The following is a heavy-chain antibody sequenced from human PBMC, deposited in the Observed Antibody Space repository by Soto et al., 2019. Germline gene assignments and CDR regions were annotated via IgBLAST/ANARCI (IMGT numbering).Heavy chain of an antibody. Sequence: EVQLVESGGDLVQPGGSLRLSCVVSGFTFSPYWMSWVRQAPGRGLQWVATINNDGSEKYYADSVKGRFTISRDNARDSLYLQLTSLRAEDTAIYYCARGSNQDYWGQGTLVAVSS. CDR3: ARGSNQDY. D-gene: IGHD2-8*01. CDR1: GFTFSPYW. V-gene: IGHV3-7*03. J-gene: IGHJ4*02. CDR2: INNDGSEK.